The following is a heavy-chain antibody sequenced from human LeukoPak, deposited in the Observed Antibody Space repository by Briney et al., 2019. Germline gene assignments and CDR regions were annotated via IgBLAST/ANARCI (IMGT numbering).Heavy chain of an antibody. J-gene: IGHJ4*02. Sequence: PGRSLRLSCAASGFTSSSYGMHWVRQAPGKGLEWVAVISYDGSNKYYADSVKGRFTISRDNSKNTLYLQMNSLRAEDTAVYYCAKDSEGYDYWGQGTLVTVSS. D-gene: IGHD3-22*01. CDR2: ISYDGSNK. CDR3: AKDSEGYDY. V-gene: IGHV3-30*18. CDR1: GFTSSSYG.